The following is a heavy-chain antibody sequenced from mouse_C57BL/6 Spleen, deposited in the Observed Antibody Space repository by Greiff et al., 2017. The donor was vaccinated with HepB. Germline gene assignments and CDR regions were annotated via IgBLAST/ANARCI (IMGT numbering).Heavy chain of an antibody. CDR2: IYPGDGDT. CDR3: AKGYYDWYFDV. V-gene: IGHV1-82*01. D-gene: IGHD2-4*01. CDR1: GYAFSSSW. Sequence: VKLQESGPELVKPGASVKISCKASGYAFSSSWMNWVKQRPGKGLEWIGRIYPGDGDTNYNGKFKGKATLTADKSSSTAYMQLSSLTSEDSAVYFCAKGYYDWYFDVWGTGTTVTVSS. J-gene: IGHJ1*03.